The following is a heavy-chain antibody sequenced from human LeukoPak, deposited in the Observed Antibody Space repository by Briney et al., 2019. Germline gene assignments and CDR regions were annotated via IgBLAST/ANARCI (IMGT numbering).Heavy chain of an antibody. CDR2: IYYSGST. Sequence: PSETLSLTCTVSGGFISSGGYYWSWIRQHPGKGPEWIGYIYYSGSTYYNPSLKSRVTISVDTSKNQFSLKLSSVTAADTAVYYCARRATVTTHNYYFDYWGQGTLVTVSS. CDR1: GGFISSGGYY. J-gene: IGHJ4*02. CDR3: ARRATVTTHNYYFDY. D-gene: IGHD4-11*01. V-gene: IGHV4-31*03.